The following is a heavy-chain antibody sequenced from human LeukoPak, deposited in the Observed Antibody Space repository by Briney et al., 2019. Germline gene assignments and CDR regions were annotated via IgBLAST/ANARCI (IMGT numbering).Heavy chain of an antibody. CDR3: ARDGGTAMVTIRTFDP. CDR2: ISSSSSYI. CDR1: GFTFSSYS. V-gene: IGHV3-21*01. D-gene: IGHD5-18*01. Sequence: GGSLRLSCAASGFTFSSYSMNWVRQAPGKGLEWASSISSSSSYIYYADSVKGRFTISRDNAKNSLYLQMNSLRAEDTAVYYCARDGGTAMVTIRTFDPWGQGTLVTVSS. J-gene: IGHJ5*02.